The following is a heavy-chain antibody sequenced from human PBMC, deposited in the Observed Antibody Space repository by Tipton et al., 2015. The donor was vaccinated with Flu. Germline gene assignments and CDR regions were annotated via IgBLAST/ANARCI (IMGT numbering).Heavy chain of an antibody. D-gene: IGHD5-24*01. J-gene: IGHJ2*01. CDR1: GGTFSSYA. CDR3: ARILREGRWPTPGYFDL. Sequence: QVQLVQSGAEVKKPGSSVKASCKASGGTFSSYAISWVRQAPGQGLEWMGGIIPIFGTANYAQKFQGRVTITADESTSTAYMELSSLRSEDTAVYYCARILREGRWPTPGYFDLWGRGTLVTVSS. V-gene: IGHV1-69*01. CDR2: IIPIFGTA.